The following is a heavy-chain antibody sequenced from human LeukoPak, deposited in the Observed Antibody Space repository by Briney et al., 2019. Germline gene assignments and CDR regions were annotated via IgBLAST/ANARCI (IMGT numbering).Heavy chain of an antibody. J-gene: IGHJ4*02. D-gene: IGHD3-16*02. CDR2: ISAYNGNT. V-gene: IGHV1-18*04. CDR3: ARVITFGGVIVVYFDY. CDR1: GYTFTSYG. Sequence: ASVKVSCKASGYTFTSYGITWVRQAPGQGPEWMGWISAYNGNTNYAQKVQGRVTMTTDTSTSTAYMELRSLRSDDTAVYYCARVITFGGVIVVYFDYWGQGTLVTVSP.